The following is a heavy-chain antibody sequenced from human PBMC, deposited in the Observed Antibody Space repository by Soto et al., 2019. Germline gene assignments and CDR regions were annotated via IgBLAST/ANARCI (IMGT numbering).Heavy chain of an antibody. J-gene: IGHJ3*02. CDR3: AKLPDIVVVPAAMHAFDI. CDR2: ISGSGGST. D-gene: IGHD2-2*01. V-gene: IGHV3-23*01. Sequence: EVQLLECGGGLVQPGGSLMLSCAASGFTFSSYAMSWVRQAPGKGLEWGSAISGSGGSTYYADSVKRRITISGDNSKNTLYLQMNSLRAEDTAVYYCAKLPDIVVVPAAMHAFDIWGQGTMVTVSS. CDR1: GFTFSSYA.